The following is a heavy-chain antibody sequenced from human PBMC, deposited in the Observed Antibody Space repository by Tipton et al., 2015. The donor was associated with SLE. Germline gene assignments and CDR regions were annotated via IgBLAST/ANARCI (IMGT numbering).Heavy chain of an antibody. D-gene: IGHD5-24*01. J-gene: IGHJ3*02. CDR2: ISGDGGIT. CDR3: AKDSTETGDAFDI. Sequence: EASGFIFDDYVMHWVRQAPGRSLEWVSLISGDGGITHYADSVKGRFTISRDNSKNSLYLQMNSLKTEDTAFYYCAKDSTETGDAFDIWGQGTMVTVSS. CDR1: GFIFDDYV. V-gene: IGHV3-43*02.